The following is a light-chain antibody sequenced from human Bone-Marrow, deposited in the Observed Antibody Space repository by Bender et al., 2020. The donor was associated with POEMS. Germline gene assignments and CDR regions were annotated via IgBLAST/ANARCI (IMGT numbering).Light chain of an antibody. V-gene: IGLV2-8*01. CDR2: EAT. CDR3: TSYSGSNDPYV. J-gene: IGLJ1*01. CDR1: SSDVGTYNL. Sequence: QSALTQPPSASGSPGQSVTISCTGTSSDVGTYNLVSWYQQHPGKAPKLIIYEATKRPSGVSNRFSGSKSGNTASLTVSGLQAEDEADYYCTSYSGSNDPYVFGSGTKVTVL.